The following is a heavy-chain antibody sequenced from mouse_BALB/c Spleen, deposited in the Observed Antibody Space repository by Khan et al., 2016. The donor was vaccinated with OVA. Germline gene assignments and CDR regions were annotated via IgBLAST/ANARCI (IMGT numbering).Heavy chain of an antibody. D-gene: IGHD1-1*01. V-gene: IGHV1-7*01. CDR3: ARRGLRWDFDY. CDR2: INPSTGYT. CDR1: GYTFINYW. J-gene: IGHJ2*01. Sequence: QVQLKEPGAQLEKPGASVKMSCKASGYTFINYWIPWVKQRPGQGLEWIGYINPSTGYTEYTQNFKDKATLTADKSSSTAYMPLSRLTTQDSAFYYCARRGLRWDFDYWGQGTTLTVSS.